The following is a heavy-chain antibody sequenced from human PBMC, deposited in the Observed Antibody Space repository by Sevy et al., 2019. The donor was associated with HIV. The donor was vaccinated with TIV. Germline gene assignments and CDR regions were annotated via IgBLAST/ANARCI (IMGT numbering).Heavy chain of an antibody. CDR1: GFTFSDYA. V-gene: IGHV3-30*02. CDR2: IWYDGSNK. CDR3: AKLVVPAASNDDILTGYPDLRVNYGMDV. Sequence: GGSLRLSCAASGFTFSDYAIHWVRQAPGKGLEWVAFIWYDGSNKYYTDFVKGRFAISRDNSKNTLYLQMNSLRVEDTAVYYWAKLVVPAASNDDILTGYPDLRVNYGMDVWGQGTTVTV. D-gene: IGHD3-9*01. J-gene: IGHJ6*02.